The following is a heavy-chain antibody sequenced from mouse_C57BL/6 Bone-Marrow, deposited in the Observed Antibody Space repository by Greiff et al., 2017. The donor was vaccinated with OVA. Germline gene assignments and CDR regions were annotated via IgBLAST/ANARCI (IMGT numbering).Heavy chain of an antibody. Sequence: QVQLQQSGAELVRPGASVKLSCKASGYTFTSYGISWVKQRPGQGLEWIGEIYPRSGNTYYNEKFKGKATLTADTSSSTAYMVLRSLPSEDSAVYFCASSCVAWFAYWGQGTLVTVSA. CDR2: IYPRSGNT. CDR3: ASSCVAWFAY. D-gene: IGHD1-1*01. V-gene: IGHV1-81*01. J-gene: IGHJ3*01. CDR1: GYTFTSYG.